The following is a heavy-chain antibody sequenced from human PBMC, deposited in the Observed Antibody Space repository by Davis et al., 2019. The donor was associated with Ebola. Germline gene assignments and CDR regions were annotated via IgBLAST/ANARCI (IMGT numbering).Heavy chain of an antibody. V-gene: IGHV4-34*01. CDR2: INHSGST. D-gene: IGHD5-18*01. CDR1: GGSFSGYY. Sequence: GSLRLSCAVYGGSFSGYYWSWIRQPPGKGLEWIGEINHSGSTNYNPSLKSRVTISVDTSKNQFSLKLSSVTAADTAVYYCARTAMVQAFDYWGQGTLVTVSS. CDR3: ARTAMVQAFDY. J-gene: IGHJ4*02.